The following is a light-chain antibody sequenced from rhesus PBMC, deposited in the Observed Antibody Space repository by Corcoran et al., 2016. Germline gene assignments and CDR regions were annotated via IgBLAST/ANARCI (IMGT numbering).Light chain of an antibody. CDR3: SSYAGSYPYI. CDR1: NSDIGGYNY. Sequence: QADLTKPHSVSGSPGPSVTISCTGTNSDIGGYNYVSWYQQHPGTAPKLMISEVSKRPSGVSDRFSGSKSGNTASLTISGLQTEDEADYYCSSYAGSYPYIFGAGTRLTVL. V-gene: IGLV2-32*02. J-gene: IGLJ1*01. CDR2: EVS.